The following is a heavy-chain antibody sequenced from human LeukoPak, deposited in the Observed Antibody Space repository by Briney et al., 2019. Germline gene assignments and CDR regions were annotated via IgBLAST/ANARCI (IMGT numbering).Heavy chain of an antibody. CDR1: GGTFSSYA. CDR3: ARATLRFFFYFDY. D-gene: IGHD3-3*01. Sequence: SVKVSCKASGGTFSSYAISWVRQAPGQGLEWMGRIIPIFGTANYAQKFQGRVTITTDESTSTAYMELSSLRSEDTAVYYCARATLRFFFYFDYWGQGALVTVSS. V-gene: IGHV1-69*05. CDR2: IIPIFGTA. J-gene: IGHJ4*02.